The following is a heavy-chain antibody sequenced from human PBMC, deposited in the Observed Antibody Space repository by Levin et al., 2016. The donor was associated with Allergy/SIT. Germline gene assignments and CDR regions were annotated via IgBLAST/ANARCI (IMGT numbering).Heavy chain of an antibody. V-gene: IGHV1-69*06. J-gene: IGHJ6*02. CDR2: IIPIFGTA. Sequence: SVKVSCKASGGTFSSYAISWVRQAPGQGLEWMGGIIPIFGTANYAQKFQGRVTITADKSTSTAYMELSSLRSEDTAVYYCARGVAARLDFNYYYYGMDVWGQGTTVTVSS. CDR1: GGTFSSYA. CDR3: ARGVAARLDFNYYYYGMDV. D-gene: IGHD6-6*01.